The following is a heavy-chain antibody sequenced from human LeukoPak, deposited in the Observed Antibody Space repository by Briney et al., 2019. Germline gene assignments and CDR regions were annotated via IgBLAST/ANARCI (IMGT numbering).Heavy chain of an antibody. CDR3: ARSRTGYSSSWYWFDP. J-gene: IGHJ5*02. V-gene: IGHV1-69*13. CDR2: IIPIFGTA. CDR1: GGTFSSYA. D-gene: IGHD6-13*01. Sequence: SVKVSCTASGGTFSSYAISWVGQAPGQGLEWMGGIIPIFGTANYAQKFQGRVTITADESTSTAYMELSSLRSEDTAVYYCARSRTGYSSSWYWFDPWGQGTLVTVSS.